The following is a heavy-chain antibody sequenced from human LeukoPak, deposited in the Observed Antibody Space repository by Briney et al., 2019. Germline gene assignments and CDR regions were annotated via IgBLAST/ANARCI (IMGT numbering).Heavy chain of an antibody. J-gene: IGHJ4*02. CDR1: GFTFSRYS. CDR3: ARDLVPIVVVPAAIYFDY. Sequence: GGSLRLSCAASGFTFSRYSMNWVRQAPGKGLEWVSYISRSSSTIHYADSVKGRFTISRDNAKSSLFLQMNSLRAEDTAVYYCARDLVPIVVVPAAIYFDYWGQGTLVTVSS. CDR2: ISRSSSTI. D-gene: IGHD2-2*02. V-gene: IGHV3-48*04.